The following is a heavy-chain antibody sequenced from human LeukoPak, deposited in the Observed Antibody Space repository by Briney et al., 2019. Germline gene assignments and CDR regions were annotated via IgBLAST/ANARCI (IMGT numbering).Heavy chain of an antibody. CDR2: IYHSGST. D-gene: IGHD3-22*01. CDR3: ARRRSGSGLFDP. Sequence: RLSETLSLTCAVSGGSISSGGYSWSWIRQPPGKGLEWIGYIYHSGSTYYNPSLKSRVTISRDTPKNQFSLKLSSVTAADTAVYYCARRRSGSGLFDPWGQGTLVTVSS. CDR1: GGSISSGGYS. V-gene: IGHV4-30-2*05. J-gene: IGHJ5*02.